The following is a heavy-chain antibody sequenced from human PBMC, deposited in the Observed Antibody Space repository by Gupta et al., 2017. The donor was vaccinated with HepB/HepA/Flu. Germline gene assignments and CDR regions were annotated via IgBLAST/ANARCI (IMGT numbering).Heavy chain of an antibody. CDR2: INSDGSST. D-gene: IGHD3-22*01. V-gene: IGHV3-74*01. CDR1: GFPFSSYW. CDR3: ARDLLYYYDSSGPSRYYYYGMDV. J-gene: IGHJ6*02. Sequence: EVQLVESGGGLVQPGGSLRLSCAASGFPFSSYWMHWVRQAPGTGLVWVSRINSDGSSTSYADSVKGRLTISRDNAKNTLYLQMNSLRAEDTAVYYCARDLLYYYDSSGPSRYYYYGMDVWGQGTTVTVSS.